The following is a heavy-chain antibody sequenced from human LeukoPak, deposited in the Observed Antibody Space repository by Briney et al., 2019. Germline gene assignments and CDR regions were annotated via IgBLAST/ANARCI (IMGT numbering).Heavy chain of an antibody. J-gene: IGHJ5*02. Sequence: PSETLSLTCAVSGGSISSSNWWSWVRQPPGKGLEWIAEIYHGGNTNYNPSLKSRVTISVDKSKNQFSLKLSSVTAADTAVYYCARVPYGDYVDWFDPWGQGTLVTVSS. D-gene: IGHD4-17*01. CDR2: IYHGGNT. CDR3: ARVPYGDYVDWFDP. V-gene: IGHV4-4*02. CDR1: GGSISSSNW.